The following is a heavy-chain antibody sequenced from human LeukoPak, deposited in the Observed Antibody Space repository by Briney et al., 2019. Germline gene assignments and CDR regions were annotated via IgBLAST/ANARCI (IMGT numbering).Heavy chain of an antibody. CDR3: ARDRGGCSSTSCHRERGWFDP. CDR1: GFTFSSYA. CDR2: ISYDGSNK. V-gene: IGHV3-30-3*01. J-gene: IGHJ5*02. Sequence: PGGSLRLSCAASGFTFSSYAMHWVRQAPGKGLEWVAVISYDGSNKYYADSVKGRFTISRDNSKNTLYLQMNSLRAEDTAVYYCARDRGGCSSTSCHRERGWFDPWGQGTLVTVSS. D-gene: IGHD2-2*01.